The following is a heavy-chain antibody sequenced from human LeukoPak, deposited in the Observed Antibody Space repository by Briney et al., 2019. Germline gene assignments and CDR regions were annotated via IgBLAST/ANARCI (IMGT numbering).Heavy chain of an antibody. CDR3: ARDRGIAVAGPPRGDAFDI. Sequence: SETLSLTCTVSGGSISSYYWSWIRQPPGKGLEWIGYIYYSGSTNYNPSLKSRVTISVDTSKNQFSLKLSSVTAADTAVYYCARDRGIAVAGPPRGDAFDIWGQGTMVTVSS. J-gene: IGHJ3*02. D-gene: IGHD6-19*01. CDR2: IYYSGST. V-gene: IGHV4-59*01. CDR1: GGSISSYY.